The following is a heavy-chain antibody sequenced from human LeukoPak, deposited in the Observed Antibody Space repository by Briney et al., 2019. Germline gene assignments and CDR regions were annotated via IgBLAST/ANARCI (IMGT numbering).Heavy chain of an antibody. CDR2: IYYSGST. J-gene: IGHJ4*02. D-gene: IGHD6-19*01. V-gene: IGHV4-39*01. CDR3: ASTFGYSSGWYFDY. Sequence: SETLSLTCTVSGGSISSSSYYWGWIRQPPGKGLEWIGSIYYSGSTYYNPSLKSRVTISVDTSKNQFSLKLSPVTAADTAVYYCASTFGYSSGWYFDYWGQGTLVTVSS. CDR1: GGSISSSSYY.